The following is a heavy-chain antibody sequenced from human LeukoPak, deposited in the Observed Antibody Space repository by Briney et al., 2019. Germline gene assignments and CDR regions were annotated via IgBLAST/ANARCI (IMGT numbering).Heavy chain of an antibody. V-gene: IGHV4-59*01. J-gene: IGHJ4*02. Sequence: SETLSLTCTVSGGSISSYYWSWIRQPPGKGLEWIGYIYYSGSTNYNPSLKSRVTISVDTTKKQFSLKLSSVTAADTAVYYCARVGGYRKDIDYWGQGTLVTVSS. D-gene: IGHD5-12*01. CDR3: ARVGGYRKDIDY. CDR1: GGSISSYY. CDR2: IYYSGST.